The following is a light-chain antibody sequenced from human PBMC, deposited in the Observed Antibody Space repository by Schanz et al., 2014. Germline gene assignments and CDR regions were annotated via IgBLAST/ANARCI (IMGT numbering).Light chain of an antibody. J-gene: IGKJ4*01. CDR3: QQRSNWPLT. V-gene: IGKV3-15*01. CDR1: QSVSSN. Sequence: ETVMTQSPGTLSVSPGERATLSCRASQSVSSNLAWYQQKPGQAPRLLIYGASTRATGLPARFSGSGSGTEFTLTISSLQSEDFAVYYCQQRSNWPLTFGGGTKVEIK. CDR2: GAS.